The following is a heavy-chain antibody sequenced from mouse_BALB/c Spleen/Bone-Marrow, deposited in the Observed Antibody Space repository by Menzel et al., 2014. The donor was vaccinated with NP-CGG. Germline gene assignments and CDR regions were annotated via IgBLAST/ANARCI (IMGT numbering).Heavy chain of an antibody. V-gene: IGHV4-1*02. D-gene: IGHD2-4*01. CDR1: GFDFSRYW. J-gene: IGHJ3*01. CDR2: INPDSSTI. CDR3: ARPGGPTMIPQAWFAY. Sequence: DVQLQGSGGGLVQPGGSLKLSCAASGFDFSRYWMSWVRQAPGKGLEWIGEINPDSSTINYTPSLKDKFIISRDNAKNTLYLQMSKVRSEDTALYYCARPGGPTMIPQAWFAYWGQGTLVTVSA.